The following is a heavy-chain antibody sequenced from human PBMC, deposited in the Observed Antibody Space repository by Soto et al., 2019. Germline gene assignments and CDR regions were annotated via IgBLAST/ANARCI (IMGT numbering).Heavy chain of an antibody. CDR2: ISWDSCSI. V-gene: IGHV3-9*01. D-gene: IGHD6-6*01. CDR1: GFTFDDYA. Sequence: EVQLVESGGGLVQAGRSLRLSCAASGFTFDDYAMHWVRQAPGKGLEWVSGISWDSCSIGYADSVKGLFTISRDHAKNSLYLQMNSLRAEETALYYCAKAIAAHPGGSVAFDIWGQGTMVTVSS. CDR3: AKAIAAHPGGSVAFDI. J-gene: IGHJ3*02.